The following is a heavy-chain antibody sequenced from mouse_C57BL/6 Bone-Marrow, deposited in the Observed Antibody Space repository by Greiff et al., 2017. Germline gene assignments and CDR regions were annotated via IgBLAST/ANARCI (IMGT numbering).Heavy chain of an antibody. CDR3: AKIYYGPFDY. CDR2: IYPGSGST. D-gene: IGHD2-1*01. CDR1: GYTFTSYW. J-gene: IGHJ2*01. V-gene: IGHV1-55*01. Sequence: QVQLQQPGAELVKPGASVKMSCKASGYTFTSYWITWVKQRPGQGLEWIGDIYPGSGSTNYNEKFKSKATLTVDTASSTAYMQLRSLTSEDSAVYYCAKIYYGPFDYWGQGTTLTVTS.